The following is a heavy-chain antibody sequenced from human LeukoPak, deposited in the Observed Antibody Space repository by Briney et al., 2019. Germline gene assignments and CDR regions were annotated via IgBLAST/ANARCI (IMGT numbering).Heavy chain of an antibody. CDR2: INAGNGNT. CDR1: GYTFTSYA. CDR3: ARDGVGSYSGSYIDY. J-gene: IGHJ4*02. D-gene: IGHD1-26*01. V-gene: IGHV1-3*01. Sequence: ASVKVSCKASGYTFTSYAMHWVRQAPGQRLEWMGWINAGNGNTKYSQKFQGRVTITRDTSASTAYMELSSLRSEDTAVYYCARDGVGSYSGSYIDYWGQGTLVTVSS.